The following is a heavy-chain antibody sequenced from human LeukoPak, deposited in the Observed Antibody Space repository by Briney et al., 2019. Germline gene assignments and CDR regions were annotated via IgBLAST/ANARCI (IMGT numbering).Heavy chain of an antibody. J-gene: IGHJ5*02. CDR2: MSPDSGYT. CDR1: GYSFTSYW. Sequence: KTGESLKISCKGSGYSFTSYWIGWVRQASGQGLEWMGWMSPDSGYTGYSQKFQGRVSITRDTSIGTAYLELSSLRSDDTAVYYCARNPYETGHFDPWGQGTLVTVSS. V-gene: IGHV1-8*03. D-gene: IGHD3-3*01. CDR3: ARNPYETGHFDP.